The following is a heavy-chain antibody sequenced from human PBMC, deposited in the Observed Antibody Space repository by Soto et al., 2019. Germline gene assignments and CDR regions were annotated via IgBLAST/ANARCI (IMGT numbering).Heavy chain of an antibody. CDR3: ARESRGYSYGNYYYYGMDV. D-gene: IGHD5-18*01. Sequence: SVKVSCKASGGTFRSYAISWVRQAPGQGLEWMGGIIPIFGTANYAQKFQGRVTITADESTSTAYMELSSLRSEDTAVYYCARESRGYSYGNYYYYGMDVWGQGTTVTVSS. V-gene: IGHV1-69*13. CDR2: IIPIFGTA. CDR1: GGTFRSYA. J-gene: IGHJ6*02.